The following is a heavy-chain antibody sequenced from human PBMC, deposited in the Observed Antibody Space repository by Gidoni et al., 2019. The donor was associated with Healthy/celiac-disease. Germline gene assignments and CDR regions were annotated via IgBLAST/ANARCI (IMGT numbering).Heavy chain of an antibody. J-gene: IGHJ4*02. Sequence: EVQLVESGGGLVKPGGSLRLSCAASGFTFSSYSMNWVRQAPGKGLEWVSSISSSSSYIYYADSVKGRFTTPRDNTKNSLYLQMNSLRAEDTAVYYCARENGYSSSGDYWGQGTLVTVSS. CDR2: ISSSSSYI. V-gene: IGHV3-21*01. D-gene: IGHD6-13*01. CDR3: ARENGYSSSGDY. CDR1: GFTFSSYS.